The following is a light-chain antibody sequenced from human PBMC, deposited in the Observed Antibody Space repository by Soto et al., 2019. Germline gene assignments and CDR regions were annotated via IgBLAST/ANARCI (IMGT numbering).Light chain of an antibody. CDR1: QNVNSNY. Sequence: EIVLTQSPGSLSLFPGERATLSCRASQNVNSNYLAWYQHKPGQAPRLLIYGASNRATGIPDRFSGSGSGTDFTLTISRLEPEDFAVYYCQQHGSFFGPGTKVDVK. J-gene: IGKJ3*01. CDR2: GAS. CDR3: QQHGSF. V-gene: IGKV3-20*01.